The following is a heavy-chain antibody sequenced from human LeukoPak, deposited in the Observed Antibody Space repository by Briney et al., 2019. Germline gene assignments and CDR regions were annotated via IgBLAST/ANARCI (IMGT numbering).Heavy chain of an antibody. CDR2: IIPIFDTP. D-gene: IGHD6-6*01. CDR1: LGTSSNYA. J-gene: IGHJ4*02. CDR3: ASTSIAARWWGKGFDS. Sequence: ASVKVSCKASLGTSSNYAISWVRQAPGHGLGWMGGIIPIFDTPNYAQKFQGRVTVTADKSTSTDYMELSSLRSEDTALYYWASTSIAARWWGKGFDSWGQGTLVTVSS. V-gene: IGHV1-69*06.